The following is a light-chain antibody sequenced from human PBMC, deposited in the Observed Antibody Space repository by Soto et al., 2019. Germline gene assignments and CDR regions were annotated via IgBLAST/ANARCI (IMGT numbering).Light chain of an antibody. CDR2: HVS. CDR1: TRDVGDYNY. V-gene: IGLV2-14*01. CDR3: SSYTSGGSVI. J-gene: IGLJ2*01. Sequence: QSALTKPASVSGSPGQSITISCTATTRDVGDYNYVSWYQQYPGKAPKPIIYHVSNRPSGVSNRFSGSKSGDTASLTISGVQAEDEADYYCSSYTSGGSVIVGGGTKVTVL.